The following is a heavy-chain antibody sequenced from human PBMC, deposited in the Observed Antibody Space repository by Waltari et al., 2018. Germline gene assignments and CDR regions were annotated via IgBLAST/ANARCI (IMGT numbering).Heavy chain of an antibody. Sequence: QVQLQESGPGLVKPSETLSLTCTVTGGSISSYHWSWIRQPPGKGLEWIGYIYYSGSTNYNPSLKSRVTISVDTSKNQFSLKLSSVTAADTAVYYCAGESYDSSGSLDYWGQGTLVTVSS. J-gene: IGHJ4*02. CDR3: AGESYDSSGSLDY. CDR1: GGSISSYH. V-gene: IGHV4-59*01. CDR2: IYYSGST. D-gene: IGHD3-22*01.